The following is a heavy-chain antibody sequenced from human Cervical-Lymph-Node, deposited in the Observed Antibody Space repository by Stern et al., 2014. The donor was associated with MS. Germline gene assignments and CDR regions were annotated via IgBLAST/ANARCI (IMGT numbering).Heavy chain of an antibody. CDR2: IRSKAYGGTA. D-gene: IGHD3-16*01. J-gene: IGHJ4*02. V-gene: IGHV3-49*03. CDR3: ATPDYIWGTPYPFDY. Sequence: VQLGQSGGGLVQPGRSLRLSCSASGFTFRDYAMSWFRQAPGKGLEWVTYIRSKAYGGTAEYAASVKGRFTVSRDDSKSIAYLQMNSLKNEDTAVYYCATPDYIWGTPYPFDYWGQGTLVIVSS. CDR1: GFTFRDYA.